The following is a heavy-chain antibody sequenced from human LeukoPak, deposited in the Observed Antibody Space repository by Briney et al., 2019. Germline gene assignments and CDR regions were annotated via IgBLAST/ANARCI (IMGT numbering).Heavy chain of an antibody. V-gene: IGHV4-61*08. CDR3: AREGGLSYAFDI. J-gene: IGHJ3*02. CDR1: GGSISSGDYY. Sequence: SETLSLTCTVSGGSISSGDYYWSWIRQPPGKGLEWIGYIYYSGSTNYNPSLKSRVTISVDTSKNQFSLKLSSVTAADTAVYYRAREGGLSYAFDIWGQGTMVTVSS. CDR2: IYYSGST. D-gene: IGHD3-16*01.